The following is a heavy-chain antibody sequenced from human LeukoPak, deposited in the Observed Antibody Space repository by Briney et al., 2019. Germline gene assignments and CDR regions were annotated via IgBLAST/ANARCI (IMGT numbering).Heavy chain of an antibody. CDR2: IWYDGSKE. CDR1: GFTFSSYG. Sequence: GGSLRLSCAASGFTFSSYGMHWVRQAPGKGLEWVAVIWYDGSKEYHADSVKGRFTISRDNSKNTLFLQMNSLRAEDTAVYYCARDGYSHGQFDYWGQGTLLAVSS. V-gene: IGHV3-33*01. J-gene: IGHJ4*02. D-gene: IGHD5-18*01. CDR3: ARDGYSHGQFDY.